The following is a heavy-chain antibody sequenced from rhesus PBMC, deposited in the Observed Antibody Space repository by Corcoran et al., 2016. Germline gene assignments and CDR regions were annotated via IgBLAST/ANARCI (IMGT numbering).Heavy chain of an antibody. V-gene: IGHV4-169*01. J-gene: IGHJ4*01. CDR1: GGSISSSY. CDR3: ARGARIAAAGRGFDY. CDR2: IYGSGSST. D-gene: IGHD6-25*01. Sequence: QLQLQESGPGLVKPSETLSVTCAVSGGSISSSYWSWIRQAPGKGLGGIGYIYGSGSSTNYNPSLKSRVTLSVDTSKNQLSLKLSSVTTADTAVYYCARGARIAAAGRGFDYWGQGVLVTVSS.